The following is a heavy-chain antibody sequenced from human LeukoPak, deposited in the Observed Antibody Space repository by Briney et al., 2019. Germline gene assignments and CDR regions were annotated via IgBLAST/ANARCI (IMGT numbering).Heavy chain of an antibody. Sequence: SETLSLTCAVYGGSFSGYYWSWIRQPPGKGLEWIGSIYYSGSTYYNPSLKSRVTISVDTSKNQFSLKLSSVTAADTAVYYCARLELWFGGYYFDYWGQGTLVTVSS. CDR2: IYYSGST. CDR1: GGSFSGYY. D-gene: IGHD3-10*01. J-gene: IGHJ4*02. V-gene: IGHV4-34*01. CDR3: ARLELWFGGYYFDY.